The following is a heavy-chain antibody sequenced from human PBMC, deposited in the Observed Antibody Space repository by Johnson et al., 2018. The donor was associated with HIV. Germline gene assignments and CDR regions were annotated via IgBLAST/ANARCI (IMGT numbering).Heavy chain of an antibody. J-gene: IGHJ3*02. Sequence: VQVVESGGGLVQPGGSLRLSCVASGFTFSSYWMSWVRQVPGKAPEWVTNIKRDGSEKYYVDSVKGRFTISRDNSKNTLYLQMNSLRAEDTAVYYCAKGLIGAFDIWGQGTMVTVSS. CDR2: IKRDGSEK. CDR1: GFTFSSYW. CDR3: AKGLIGAFDI. D-gene: IGHD2/OR15-2a*01. V-gene: IGHV3-7*03.